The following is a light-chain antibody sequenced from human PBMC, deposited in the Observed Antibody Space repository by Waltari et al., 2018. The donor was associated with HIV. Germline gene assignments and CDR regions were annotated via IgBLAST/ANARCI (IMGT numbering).Light chain of an antibody. V-gene: IGKV3-15*01. CDR3: QQYDDWPWT. CDR1: QTVHTN. Sequence: MTQSPDTLSASLGDRVTLSCWAGQTVHTNVAWYQQRPGQSPRLLIFESSTRATGVPDRFSGSGSGTEFTLTITSLQTDDVGVYYCQQYDDWPWTFGQGTKVEV. J-gene: IGKJ1*01. CDR2: ESS.